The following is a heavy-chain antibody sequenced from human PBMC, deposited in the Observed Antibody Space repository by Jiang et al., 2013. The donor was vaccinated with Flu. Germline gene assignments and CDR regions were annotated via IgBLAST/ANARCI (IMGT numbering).Heavy chain of an antibody. CDR3: ARQNWDFDVKYHYFGMDV. Sequence: GAEVKKPGESLKISCQGSGYNFTKYWIAWVRQVPGKGLEWMGFIYPDDSDSRYSPTFQGQVTFSADKSISSAYLQWSSLKASDSAVYYCARQNWDFDVKYHYFGMDVWGQVTTVTVTS. J-gene: IGHJ6*02. CDR2: IYPDDSDS. V-gene: IGHV5-51*01. CDR1: GYNFTKYW. D-gene: IGHD1-7*01.